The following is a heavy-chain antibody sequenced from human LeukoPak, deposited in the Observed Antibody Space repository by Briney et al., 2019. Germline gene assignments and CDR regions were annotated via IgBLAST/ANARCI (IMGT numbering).Heavy chain of an antibody. CDR3: ARDRISSIAARPFAFDI. CDR2: ISYDGSNK. J-gene: IGHJ3*02. CDR1: GFTFSNAW. D-gene: IGHD6-6*01. Sequence: PGGSLRLSCAASGFTFSNAWMSWVRQAPGKGLEWVAVISYDGSNKYCADSVKGRFTISRDNSKNTLYLQMNSLRAEDTAVYYCARDRISSIAARPFAFDIWGQGTMVTVSS. V-gene: IGHV3-30*03.